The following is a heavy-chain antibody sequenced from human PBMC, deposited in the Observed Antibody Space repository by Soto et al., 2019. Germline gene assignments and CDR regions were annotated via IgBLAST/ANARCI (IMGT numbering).Heavy chain of an antibody. CDR2: ISDSGGST. D-gene: IGHD3-3*01. CDR3: AGKRTSGYSSILEY. J-gene: IGHJ4*02. CDR1: GFTFSSYA. V-gene: IGHV3-23*01. Sequence: GSLRLSCAASGFTFSSYAMSWARQAPGKGLEWVSGISDSGGSTYYADSVKGRFTISRDNSKNTLYLQMNSLRAEDTAVYYCAGKRTSGYSSILEYWGQGTLVTVSS.